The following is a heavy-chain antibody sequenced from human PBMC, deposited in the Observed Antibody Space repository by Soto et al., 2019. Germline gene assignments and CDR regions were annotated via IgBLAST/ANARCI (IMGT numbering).Heavy chain of an antibody. CDR2: INAGNGNT. D-gene: IGHD3-22*01. CDR1: GYTFTSYA. J-gene: IGHJ5*02. V-gene: IGHV1-3*01. Sequence: ASVKVSCKASGYTFTSYAMHWVRQAPGQRLEWMGWINAGNGNTKYSQKFQGRVTITRDTSASTAYMELSSLRSDDTAVYYCARGITMIVVFDPWGQGTLVNVSS. CDR3: ARGITMIVVFDP.